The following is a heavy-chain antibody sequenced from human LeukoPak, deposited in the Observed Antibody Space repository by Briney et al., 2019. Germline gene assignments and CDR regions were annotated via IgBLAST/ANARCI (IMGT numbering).Heavy chain of an antibody. CDR1: GFTFSGSA. CDR2: ITSSSIYK. Sequence: GGSLRLSCAASGFTFSGSALHWVRQAPGKGLEWVSSITSSSIYKYYADSMKGRFTISRDNAKNSLYLQMDSLRAEDTAVYYCARDGITMRILEYWGQGTLVTVSS. J-gene: IGHJ4*02. CDR3: ARDGITMRILEY. V-gene: IGHV3-21*01. D-gene: IGHD3-10*01.